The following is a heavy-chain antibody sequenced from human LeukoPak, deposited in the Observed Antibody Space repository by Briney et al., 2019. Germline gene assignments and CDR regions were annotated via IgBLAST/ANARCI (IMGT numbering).Heavy chain of an antibody. CDR3: ARESVGATDFDY. CDR2: INSGGNT. J-gene: IGHJ4*02. V-gene: IGHV3-53*01. Sequence: GGTLRLSCAASGFIVSSNYMSWVRQAPGKGLEWVSVINSGGNTYYADSVKGRFTISRDNSKNTLYLQMNSLRAEDTAVYYCARESVGATDFDYWGQGTLVTVSS. D-gene: IGHD1-26*01. CDR1: GFIVSSNY.